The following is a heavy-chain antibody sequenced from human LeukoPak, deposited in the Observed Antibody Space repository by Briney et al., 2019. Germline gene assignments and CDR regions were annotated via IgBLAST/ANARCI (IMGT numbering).Heavy chain of an antibody. J-gene: IGHJ4*02. CDR1: GLTVSSNY. D-gene: IGHD5-18*01. Sequence: PGGSLRLSCAASGLTVSSNYMTWVRQAPGKGLEWVSVIYSGDSTHYADSVKGRFTISRDDSKNTLYLQMNSLRPEDTAMYYCARDSEVTTEDTFASPDYWGQGTLVTVSS. CDR3: ARDSEVTTEDTFASPDY. CDR2: IYSGDST. V-gene: IGHV3-66*01.